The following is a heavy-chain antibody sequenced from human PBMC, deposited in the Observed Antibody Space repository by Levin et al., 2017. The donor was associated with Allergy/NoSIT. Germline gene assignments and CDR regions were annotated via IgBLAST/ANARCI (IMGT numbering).Heavy chain of an antibody. CDR1: GFTFSNYG. CDR3: ASLHSAGDPPPPDW. J-gene: IGHJ4*02. V-gene: IGHV3-30*03. Sequence: RPGGSLRLSCAGSGFTFSNYGMHWVRHSPGKGLEWVAVISTEGSDKQYADSVKGRFTISRDNSKNTVFLQMSSLRIDDPALYYCASLHSAGDPPPPDWWGQGTLVTVSS. D-gene: IGHD3-10*01. CDR2: ISTEGSDK.